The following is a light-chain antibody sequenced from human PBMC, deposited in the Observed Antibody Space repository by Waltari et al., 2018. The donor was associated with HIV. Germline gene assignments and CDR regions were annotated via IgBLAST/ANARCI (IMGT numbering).Light chain of an antibody. J-gene: IGLJ2*01. CDR3: SSYTSSSNWV. CDR1: SSNIGAGYD. Sequence: QSVLTQPPSVSGAPGQRVTISCTGSSSNIGAGYDVHWYQQLPGTAPKLMIYEVSNRPSGVSNRFSGSKSGNTASLTISGLQAEDEADYYCSSYTSSSNWVFGGGTKLTVL. V-gene: IGLV1-40*01. CDR2: EVS.